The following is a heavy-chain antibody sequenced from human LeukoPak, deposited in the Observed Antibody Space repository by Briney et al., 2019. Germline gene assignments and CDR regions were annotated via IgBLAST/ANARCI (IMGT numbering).Heavy chain of an antibody. D-gene: IGHD7-27*01. CDR1: GGSISSYY. CDR2: IYYSGRT. Sequence: PSETLSLTCTVSGGSISSYYWSWIRQPPGKGLEWIGYIYYSGRTYYTPSLKSRVTISVDTSKNQFSLKLSSVTAADTAIYYCATVALTGWTFDPWGQGTLVTVSS. J-gene: IGHJ5*02. V-gene: IGHV4-59*04. CDR3: ATVALTGWTFDP.